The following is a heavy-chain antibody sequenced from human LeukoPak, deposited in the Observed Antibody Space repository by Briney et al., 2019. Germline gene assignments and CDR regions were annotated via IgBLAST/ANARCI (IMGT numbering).Heavy chain of an antibody. J-gene: IGHJ1*01. CDR1: GFTFSGYA. Sequence: GGSLRLSCEASGFTFSGYAVSWVRQAPGKGLEWVSLIYSGGTTYSADSVKGRFTISRDNSKNTLHLQMNSLRVEDTAVYYCARDTDYYGSGRHGYFDHWGQGTLVTVSS. D-gene: IGHD3-10*01. V-gene: IGHV3-66*01. CDR2: IYSGGTT. CDR3: ARDTDYYGSGRHGYFDH.